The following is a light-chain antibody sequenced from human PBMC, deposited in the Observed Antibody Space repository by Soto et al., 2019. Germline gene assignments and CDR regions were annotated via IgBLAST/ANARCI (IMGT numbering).Light chain of an antibody. CDR1: QTISSW. CDR2: KAS. V-gene: IGKV1-5*03. Sequence: DIQMTQAPSTLCGHLVARVTITCRASQTISSWLAWYQQKPGKAPKLLIYKASTLKSGVPSRFSGSGSGTEFTLTISSLQPDDFATYYCQHYNSYSETFGQGTKVDIK. J-gene: IGKJ1*01. CDR3: QHYNSYSET.